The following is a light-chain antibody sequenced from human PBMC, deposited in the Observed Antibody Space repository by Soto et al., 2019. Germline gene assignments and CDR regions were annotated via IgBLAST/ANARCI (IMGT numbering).Light chain of an antibody. J-gene: IGKJ1*01. CDR3: QQCARSPWT. CDR2: GAS. V-gene: IGKV3-20*01. Sequence: EIVLTQSPGTLSLSPGERATLSCRASQSVSTFYLAWYQQKPGQSPRLLISGASSRAAGIPDRFSGGGSGTDFTLTISRLEPEDFAVYYWQQCARSPWTFGQGTKVEIK. CDR1: QSVSTFY.